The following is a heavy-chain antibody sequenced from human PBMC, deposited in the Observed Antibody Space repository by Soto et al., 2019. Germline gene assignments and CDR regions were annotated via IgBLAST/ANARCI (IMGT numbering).Heavy chain of an antibody. Sequence: PGGSLRLSCAASAFTFSRHGMHWVRQAPGKGLQWVGVIWSDGSNQRYAESVKGRFTISRDNVKNLLPLQMNSLRVEDTAVYYCARSCRHTLDPWGQGALVTVSS. CDR1: AFTFSRHG. CDR3: ARSCRHTLDP. CDR2: IWSDGSNQ. V-gene: IGHV3-33*03. D-gene: IGHD3-10*01. J-gene: IGHJ5*02.